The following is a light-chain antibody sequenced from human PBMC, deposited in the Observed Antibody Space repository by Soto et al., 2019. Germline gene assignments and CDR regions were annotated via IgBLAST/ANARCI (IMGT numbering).Light chain of an antibody. CDR2: DAS. Sequence: EIVLTQSPATLSLSPGERATLSCRASQSVSSYLAWYQQKPGQAPRLLIYDASNRATGIPARFSGSGSGTDFTLTISSLEPEDLAVYYCQQRRNWPVTFGPGTKVDIK. V-gene: IGKV3-11*01. CDR1: QSVSSY. J-gene: IGKJ3*01. CDR3: QQRRNWPVT.